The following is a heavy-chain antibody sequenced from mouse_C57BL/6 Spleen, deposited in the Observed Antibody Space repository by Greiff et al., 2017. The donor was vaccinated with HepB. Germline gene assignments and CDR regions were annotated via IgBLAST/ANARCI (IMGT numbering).Heavy chain of an antibody. CDR1: GFTFSDYG. CDR2: ISSGSSTI. D-gene: IGHD1-1*01. V-gene: IGHV5-17*01. Sequence: DVHLVESGGGLVKPGGSLKLSCAASGFTFSDYGMHWVRQAPEKGLEWVAYISSGSSTIYYADTVKGRFTISRDNAKNTLFLQMTSLRSEDTAMYYCASSMAVVEAWFAYWGQGTLVTVSA. CDR3: ASSMAVVEAWFAY. J-gene: IGHJ3*01.